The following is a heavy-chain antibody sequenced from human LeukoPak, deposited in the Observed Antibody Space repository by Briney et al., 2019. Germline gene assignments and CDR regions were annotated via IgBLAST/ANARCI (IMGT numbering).Heavy chain of an antibody. CDR1: GCTISSYY. CDR3: ARGAGTLDY. Sequence: SETLCLTCTASGCTISSYYWSWIRQPPGKGLEWIGNIYYSGSTNYNPSLKSRVTISVDTSKNQLSLKLSAVTDGDTAGYYFARGAGTLDYWGHGTLVTVSS. V-gene: IGHV4-59*01. D-gene: IGHD6-13*01. CDR2: IYYSGST. J-gene: IGHJ4*01.